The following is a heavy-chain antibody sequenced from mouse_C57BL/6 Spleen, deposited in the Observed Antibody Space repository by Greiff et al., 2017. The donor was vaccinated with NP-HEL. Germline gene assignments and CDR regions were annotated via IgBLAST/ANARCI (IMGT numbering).Heavy chain of an antibody. CDR1: GFTFSSYA. V-gene: IGHV5-4*03. CDR2: ISDGGSYT. CDR3: ARAQGSYAMDY. J-gene: IGHJ4*01. D-gene: IGHD1-1*01. Sequence: EVKLMESGGGLVKPGGSLKLSCAASGFTFSSYAMSWVRQTPEKRLEWVATISDGGSYTYYPDNVKGRFTISKDNAKNNLYLQMSHLKSEDTAMYYCARAQGSYAMDYWGQGTSVTVSS.